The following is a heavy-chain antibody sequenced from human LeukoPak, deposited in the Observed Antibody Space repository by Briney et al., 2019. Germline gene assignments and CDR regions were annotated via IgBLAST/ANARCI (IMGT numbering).Heavy chain of an antibody. J-gene: IGHJ6*03. D-gene: IGHD1-26*01. CDR1: GFTFSSYS. CDR2: ISSSSSYI. CDR3: ARHWPGAGATGDAYYYYMDV. Sequence: PGGSLRLSCAASGFTFSSYSMNWVRQAPGKGLEWVSSISSSSSYIYYADSVKGRFTISRDNAKNSLYLQMNSLRAEDTAVYYCARHWPGAGATGDAYYYYMDVWGRGTTVTISS. V-gene: IGHV3-21*01.